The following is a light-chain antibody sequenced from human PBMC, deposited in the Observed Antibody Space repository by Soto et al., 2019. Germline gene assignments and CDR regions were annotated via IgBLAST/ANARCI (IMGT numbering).Light chain of an antibody. Sequence: DIQMTQSPSILSASVGDRVTITCRASRSISSWLAWYQQKPGKAPNLLIHKASHLESGVPSRFSGSGSGTEFTLTISSLQPGDFATYYCQHYNTYPWTFGQGTKV. CDR1: RSISSW. CDR2: KAS. J-gene: IGKJ1*01. CDR3: QHYNTYPWT. V-gene: IGKV1-5*03.